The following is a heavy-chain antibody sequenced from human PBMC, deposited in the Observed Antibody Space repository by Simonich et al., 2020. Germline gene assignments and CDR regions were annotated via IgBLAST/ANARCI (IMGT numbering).Heavy chain of an antibody. J-gene: IGHJ4*02. CDR1: GFTFSSYS. Sequence: EVQLVESGGGLVKPGGSLRLSCAASGFTFSSYSMNWVRQAPGKGVEWSSTIISSSSYIYYADSEKGRFTISRDNAKNSLYLQMNSLRAEDTAVYYCARDVDTAMVFDYWGQGTLVTVSS. CDR3: ARDVDTAMVFDY. V-gene: IGHV3-21*01. CDR2: IISSSSYI. D-gene: IGHD5-18*01.